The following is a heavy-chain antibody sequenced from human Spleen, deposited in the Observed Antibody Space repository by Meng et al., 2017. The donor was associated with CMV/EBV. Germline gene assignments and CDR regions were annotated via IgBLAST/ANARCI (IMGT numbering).Heavy chain of an antibody. Sequence: GESLKISXXASGFTFSSYSMSWVRQAPGKGLEWVSSISSSGAYTYYPESVKGRFTISRDNAKNSVSLQMNSLRAKETAMYFCARGLAIGIPYYYGMDVWGQGTTVTVSS. D-gene: IGHD2-21*01. CDR2: ISSSGAYT. CDR3: ARGLAIGIPYYYGMDV. CDR1: GFTFSSYS. J-gene: IGHJ6*02. V-gene: IGHV3-21*01.